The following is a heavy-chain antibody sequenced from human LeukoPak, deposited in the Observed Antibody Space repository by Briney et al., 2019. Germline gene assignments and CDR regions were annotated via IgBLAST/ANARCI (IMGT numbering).Heavy chain of an antibody. Sequence: SVKVSCKASGVTFSSYAISWVRQAPGQGLEWMGGIIPIFGTANYAQKFQGRVTITTDESTSTVYLELSSLRSEDTAVYYCARGPQITGTQSDYWGQGTLVTAS. CDR2: IIPIFGTA. CDR3: ARGPQITGTQSDY. CDR1: GVTFSSYA. D-gene: IGHD1-20*01. J-gene: IGHJ4*02. V-gene: IGHV1-69*05.